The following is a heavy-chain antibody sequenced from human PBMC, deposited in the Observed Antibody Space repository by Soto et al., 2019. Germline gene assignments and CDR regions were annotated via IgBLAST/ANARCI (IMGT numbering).Heavy chain of an antibody. D-gene: IGHD5-12*01. V-gene: IGHV3-33*01. CDR2: IWYDGSNK. CDR3: ARDEVATINWYFDL. J-gene: IGHJ2*01. Sequence: QVQLVESGGGVVQPGRSLRLSCAASGFTFSSYGMHWVRQAPGKGLEWVAVIWYDGSNKYYADSVKGRFTISRDNSKNTLYLQMNSLRAEDTAVYYCARDEVATINWYFDLWGRGTLVTVSS. CDR1: GFTFSSYG.